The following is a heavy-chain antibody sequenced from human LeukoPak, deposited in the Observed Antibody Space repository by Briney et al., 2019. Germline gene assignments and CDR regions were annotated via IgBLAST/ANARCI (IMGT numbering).Heavy chain of an antibody. CDR1: GGSISSGDYY. J-gene: IGHJ4*02. CDR3: ARGGGSSTSPPTRYFDY. V-gene: IGHV4-30-4*08. CDR2: IYYSGST. D-gene: IGHD2-2*01. Sequence: PSETLSLTCTVSGGSISSGDYYWSWIRQPPGKGLEWIGYIYYSGSTYYNPSLKSRVTISVDTSKNQFSLKLSSVTAADTAVYYCARGGGSSTSPPTRYFDYWGQGTLVTVSS.